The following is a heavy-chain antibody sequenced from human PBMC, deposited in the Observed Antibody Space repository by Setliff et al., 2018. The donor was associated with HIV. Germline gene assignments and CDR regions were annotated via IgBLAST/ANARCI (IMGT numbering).Heavy chain of an antibody. CDR1: GGTFSSYA. CDR3: ASGGSGSYLPVPDAFDI. V-gene: IGHV1-69*05. D-gene: IGHD1-26*01. J-gene: IGHJ3*02. Sequence: VASVKVSCKASGGTFSSYAISWVRQAPGQGLEWMGGIIPIFGTANYAQKFQGRVTITTDESTSTAYMELSSLRSEDTAVYYCASGGSGSYLPVPDAFDIWGQGTMGT. CDR2: IIPIFGTA.